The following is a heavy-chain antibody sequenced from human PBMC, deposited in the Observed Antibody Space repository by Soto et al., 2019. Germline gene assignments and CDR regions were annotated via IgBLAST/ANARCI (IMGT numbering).Heavy chain of an antibody. CDR2: INPATGAA. D-gene: IGHD3-3*01. CDR3: ARGGGVGVAGSAAFEM. J-gene: IGHJ3*02. Sequence: QLHLVQSGAVVKKPGASVTVSCSASGYPVTAYYMHWVRQAPGRGLGWMGGINPATGAAKYTPTFQGRATMTRDTSTSTVFMDLSGLTSEDTAVFYCARGGGVGVAGSAAFEMWGQGTVVTVSS. CDR1: GYPVTAYY. V-gene: IGHV1-2*02.